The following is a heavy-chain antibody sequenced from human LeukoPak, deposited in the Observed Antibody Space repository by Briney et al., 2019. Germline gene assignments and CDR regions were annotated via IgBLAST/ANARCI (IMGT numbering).Heavy chain of an antibody. CDR1: GFTFSNYW. CDR3: AKDAIFPYCSGGSCYGRKEDAFDI. J-gene: IGHJ3*02. V-gene: IGHV3-7*01. D-gene: IGHD2-15*01. Sequence: GGSLRLSCATSGFTFSNYWMSWVRQAPGKGLEWVANIKQDGSEKYYMDSVVGRFTISRDNSKNTLYLQMNSLRAEDTAVYYCAKDAIFPYCSGGSCYGRKEDAFDIWGQGTMVTVSS. CDR2: IKQDGSEK.